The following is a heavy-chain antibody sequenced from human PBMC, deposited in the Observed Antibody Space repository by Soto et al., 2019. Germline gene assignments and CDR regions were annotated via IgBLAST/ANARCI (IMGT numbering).Heavy chain of an antibody. D-gene: IGHD1-26*01. CDR2: IYSGGST. J-gene: IGHJ6*02. Sequence: GGSLRLSCAASGFTVSSNYMSWVRQAPGKGLEWVSVIYSGGSTYYADSVKGRFTISRDNSKNTLYLQMNSLRAEDTAVYYCARDLPVGATYYYGMDAWGQGTTVTVSS. CDR1: GFTVSSNY. CDR3: ARDLPVGATYYYGMDA. V-gene: IGHV3-53*01.